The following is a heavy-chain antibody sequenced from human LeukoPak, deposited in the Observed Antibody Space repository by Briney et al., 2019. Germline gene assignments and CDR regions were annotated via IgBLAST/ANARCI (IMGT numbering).Heavy chain of an antibody. V-gene: IGHV3-48*04. CDR1: GFTFSTYS. Sequence: GGSLRLSCAASGFTFSTYSIDWVRQAPGKGLEWTSHISSSSSTIDFADSVKGRFTISRDNARNSVYLQMNSLRAEDTAVYYCARVHTSSYAADLWGQGTLVTVSS. D-gene: IGHD3-22*01. J-gene: IGHJ5*02. CDR2: ISSSSSTI. CDR3: ARVHTSSYAADL.